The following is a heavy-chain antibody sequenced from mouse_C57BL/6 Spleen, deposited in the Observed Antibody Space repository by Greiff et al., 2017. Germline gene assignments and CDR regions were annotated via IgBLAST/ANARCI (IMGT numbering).Heavy chain of an antibody. CDR2: IYPYNGDT. D-gene: IGHD1-1*01. CDR3: ARREADDGSSSFDD. V-gene: IGHV1-20*01. Sequence: EVQLQQSGPELVKPGASVKLSCKASGYSFTGYCMHWVMQSPGQSLEWIGSIYPYNGDTYYNQKFKGKATLTVDKSSSTAYMELRSLTSEDSAVYDGARREADDGSSSFDDWGKGTTVTVSS. CDR1: GYSFTGYC. J-gene: IGHJ2*01.